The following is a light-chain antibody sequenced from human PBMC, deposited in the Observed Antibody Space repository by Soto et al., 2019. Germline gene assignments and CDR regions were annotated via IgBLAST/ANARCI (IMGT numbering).Light chain of an antibody. CDR2: GAS. J-gene: IGKJ5*01. CDR3: QQYKNWPHT. CDR1: QSVSSN. V-gene: IGKV3-15*01. Sequence: EIVMTQSPATLSVYPGERATLSCRASQSVSSNLAWYHQKPGQVPRLLIYGASTRATGIPARFSGSGSGTEFTLTISSLQSEDFAVYYCQQYKNWPHTFGQGTRLEIK.